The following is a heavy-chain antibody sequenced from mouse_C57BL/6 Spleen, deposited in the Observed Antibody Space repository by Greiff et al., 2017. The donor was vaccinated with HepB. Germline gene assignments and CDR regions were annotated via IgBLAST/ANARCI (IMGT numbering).Heavy chain of an antibody. CDR3: ARNDYDLYAMDY. V-gene: IGHV1-26*01. D-gene: IGHD2-4*01. J-gene: IGHJ4*01. CDR1: GYTFTDYY. CDR2: INPNNGGT. Sequence: EVQLQQSGPELVKPGASVKISCKASGYTFTDYYMNWVKQSHGKSLEWIGDINPNNGGTSYNQKFKGKATLTVDKSSSTAYMELRSLTSEDSAVYYCARNDYDLYAMDYWGQGTSVTVSS.